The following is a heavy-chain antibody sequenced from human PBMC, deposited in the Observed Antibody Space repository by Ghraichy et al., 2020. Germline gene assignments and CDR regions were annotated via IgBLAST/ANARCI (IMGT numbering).Heavy chain of an antibody. Sequence: GGSLRLSCAASGFTFSSYSMNWVRQAPGKGLEWVSYISSSSSTIYYADSVKGRFTISRDNAKNSLYLQMTSLSDEDTAVYYCAKDRAVTRAFDPWGQGTLVTVSS. CDR2: ISSSSSTI. V-gene: IGHV3-48*02. D-gene: IGHD4-11*01. CDR3: AKDRAVTRAFDP. CDR1: GFTFSSYS. J-gene: IGHJ5*02.